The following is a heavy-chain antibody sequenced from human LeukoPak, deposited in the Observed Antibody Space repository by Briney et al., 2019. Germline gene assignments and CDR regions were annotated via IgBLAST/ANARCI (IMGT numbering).Heavy chain of an antibody. Sequence: QTGGSLRLSCVASGFTFSNHWMHWVRQLPGKGLMWVSRTNRDGTATFYADSVKGRFTVFRDNAKDSLYLQMNSLRDEDTAVYCCAKGPSHGGTYHERWGQGVLVTVSS. CDR1: GFTFSNHW. CDR2: TNRDGTAT. CDR3: AKGPSHGGTYHER. V-gene: IGHV3-74*01. D-gene: IGHD4-23*01. J-gene: IGHJ4*02.